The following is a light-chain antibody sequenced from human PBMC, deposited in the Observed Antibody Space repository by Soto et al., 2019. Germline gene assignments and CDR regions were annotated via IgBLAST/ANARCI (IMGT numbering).Light chain of an antibody. CDR1: QSISSW. CDR3: QQYDSYWT. CDR2: DVS. V-gene: IGKV1-5*01. Sequence: DIQMTQSPSTLSASVGDRVTITCRASQSISSWLAWYQQKPGKAPKLLIYDVSSLESGVPSRFSGSASGTEFTLTISSRQPDDFATYYCQQYDSYWTFGQGTKVEI. J-gene: IGKJ1*01.